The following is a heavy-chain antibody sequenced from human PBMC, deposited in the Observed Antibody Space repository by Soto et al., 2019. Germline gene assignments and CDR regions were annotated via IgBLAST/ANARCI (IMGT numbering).Heavy chain of an antibody. D-gene: IGHD3-22*01. CDR2: IYYSGST. Sequence: PSETLSLTCTVSGGSISSGDYYWSWIRQPPGKGLEWIGYIYYSGSTYYNPSLKSRVTISVDTSKNQFSLKLSSVTAADTAVYYCARVRYYYDSSGYYWRALGYWGQGTLVTVS. J-gene: IGHJ4*02. V-gene: IGHV4-30-4*01. CDR3: ARVRYYYDSSGYYWRALGY. CDR1: GGSISSGDYY.